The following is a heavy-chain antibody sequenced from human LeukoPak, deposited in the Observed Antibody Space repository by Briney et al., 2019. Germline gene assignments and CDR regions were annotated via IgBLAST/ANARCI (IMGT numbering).Heavy chain of an antibody. CDR1: RFTFTSYA. CDR2: ISSSSSYI. J-gene: IGHJ4*02. CDR3: ARDITGFTGY. Sequence: PGGSLRLSCGASRFTFTSYAMTWVRQAPGKGLEWVSSISSSSSYIYYADSVKGRFTISRDNAKNSLYLQMNSLRAEDTAVYYCARDITGFTGYWGQGTLVTVSS. D-gene: IGHD1-14*01. V-gene: IGHV3-21*01.